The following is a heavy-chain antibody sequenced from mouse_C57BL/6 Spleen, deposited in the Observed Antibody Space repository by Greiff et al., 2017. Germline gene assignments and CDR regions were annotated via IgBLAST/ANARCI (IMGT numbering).Heavy chain of an antibody. CDR2: IRNKANGYTT. Sequence: EVKLVESGGGLVQPGGSLSLSCAASGFTFTDYYMSWVRQPPGKALEWLGFIRNKANGYTTEYSASVKGRFTISRANSQSILSLHMKARGAKAGATCDCSRAGWDFDVWGTGTTVTVSS. J-gene: IGHJ1*03. V-gene: IGHV7-3*01. CDR1: GFTFTDYY. CDR3: SRAGWDFDV.